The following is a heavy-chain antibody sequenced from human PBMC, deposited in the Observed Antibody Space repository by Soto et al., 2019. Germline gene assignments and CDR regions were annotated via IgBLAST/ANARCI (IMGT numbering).Heavy chain of an antibody. D-gene: IGHD3-3*01. Sequence: QVQLVQSGAEVKKPGASVKVSCKASGYTFTSYGISWVRQAPGQGLEWMGWISAYNGNTNYAQKLQGRVTMTTDTSTSTAYMELRSLRSDDTAVYYCARVPPPYYDFWSGYQGPDAFDIWGQGTMVTVSS. J-gene: IGHJ3*02. CDR1: GYTFTSYG. CDR3: ARVPPPYYDFWSGYQGPDAFDI. CDR2: ISAYNGNT. V-gene: IGHV1-18*01.